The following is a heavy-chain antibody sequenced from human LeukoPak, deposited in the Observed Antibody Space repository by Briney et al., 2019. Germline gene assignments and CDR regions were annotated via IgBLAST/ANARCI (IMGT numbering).Heavy chain of an antibody. CDR3: ARVFEYCSSTSCYSSYYYYYGMDV. CDR2: VIPIFGTA. J-gene: IGHJ6*02. CDR1: GGTFSSYA. V-gene: IGHV1-69*01. Sequence: GSSVKVSCKASGGTFSSYAISWVRQAPGQGLEWMGGVIPIFGTANYAQKFQGRVTITADESTSTAYMELSSLRSEDTAVYYCARVFEYCSSTSCYSSYYYYYGMDVWGQGTTVTVSS. D-gene: IGHD2-2*01.